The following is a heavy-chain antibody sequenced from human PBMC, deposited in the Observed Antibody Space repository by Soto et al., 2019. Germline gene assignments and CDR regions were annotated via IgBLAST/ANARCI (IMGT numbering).Heavy chain of an antibody. CDR3: AKSDNWNYDAFDI. J-gene: IGHJ3*02. CDR2: ISYDGSNK. D-gene: IGHD1-7*01. Sequence: GGSLRLSCAASGFTFSSYGMHWVRQAPGKGLEWVAVISYDGSNKYYADSVKGRFTISRDNSKNTLYLQMNSLRAEDTAVYYCAKSDNWNYDAFDIWGQGTMVTVSS. CDR1: GFTFSSYG. V-gene: IGHV3-30*18.